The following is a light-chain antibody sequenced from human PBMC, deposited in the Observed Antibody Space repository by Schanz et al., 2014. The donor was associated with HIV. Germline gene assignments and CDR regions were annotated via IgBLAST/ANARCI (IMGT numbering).Light chain of an antibody. CDR1: HSVSSSY. J-gene: IGKJ1*01. CDR2: GTS. Sequence: EIVLTQSPGTLSLSPGERVTLSCRASHSVSSSYLAWYQQKPGQAPRLLISGTSNRATGIPDRFSGSGSGTDFTLTISRLEPEDFAVYYCQQSGSSPWTFGQGTKVEIK. CDR3: QQSGSSPWT. V-gene: IGKV3-20*01.